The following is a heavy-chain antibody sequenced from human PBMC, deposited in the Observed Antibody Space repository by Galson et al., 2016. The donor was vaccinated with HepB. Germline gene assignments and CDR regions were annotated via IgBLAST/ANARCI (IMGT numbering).Heavy chain of an antibody. D-gene: IGHD3-10*01. V-gene: IGHV4-39*01. Sequence: SETLSLTCTVSGDSIRSTSYSWGWIRQPPGKGLEWIGTIFYSGTAYYTPSLKSRVTISLDTSKNLFSLNLSSVTAADTAVYYCAIIGVEVGDFDFWGQGTLVAVSS. CDR1: GDSIRSTSYS. CDR3: AIIGVEVGDFDF. CDR2: IFYSGTA. J-gene: IGHJ4*02.